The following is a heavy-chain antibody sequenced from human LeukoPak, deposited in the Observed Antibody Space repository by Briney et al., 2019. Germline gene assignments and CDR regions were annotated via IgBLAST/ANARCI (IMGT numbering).Heavy chain of an antibody. CDR2: ASYSGGT. CDR1: GGSVXGGXXY. J-gene: IGHJ4*02. D-gene: IGHD6-19*01. V-gene: IGHV4-30-2*03. Sequence: SETLSLTCSVSGGSVXGGXXYXSXIRQXXXKGLXWIGFASYSGGTYYNPSLKSRVTISVDTSKNQFSLRLISVTAADTAVYYCARHTEYSCGWLHYWGQGTLVTVSS. CDR3: ARHTEYSCGWLHY.